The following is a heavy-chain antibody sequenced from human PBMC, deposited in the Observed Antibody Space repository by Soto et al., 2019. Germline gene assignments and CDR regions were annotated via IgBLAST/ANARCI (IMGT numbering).Heavy chain of an antibody. J-gene: IGHJ1*01. CDR1: GGPISSYY. V-gene: IGHV4-59*01. D-gene: IGHD2-15*01. Sequence: LSLTCTVSGGPISSYYWSWIRQPPGKGLEWIGYIYYSGSTNYNPSLKRRVTISVDTSKNQFSLKLSSVTAADTAVYYCARVRSDCSGGSCYLEYFQHWGQGTLVTVSS. CDR3: ARVRSDCSGGSCYLEYFQH. CDR2: IYYSGST.